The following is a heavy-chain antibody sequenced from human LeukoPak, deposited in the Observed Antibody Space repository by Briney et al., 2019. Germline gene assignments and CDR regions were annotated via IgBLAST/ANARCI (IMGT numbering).Heavy chain of an antibody. D-gene: IGHD3-22*01. CDR3: AIDLRVRRGIVVVITHAFDI. J-gene: IGHJ3*02. CDR2: ISSSGSTI. CDR1: GFTFSSSE. Sequence: GGSLRLSCAASGFTFSSSESTWGGQAPGKGLQGGSYISSSGSTIYYADSVKGRFTISRDNAKNSLYLQMNSVRAEDTAVYYCAIDLRVRRGIVVVITHAFDIWGQGTMVTVSS. V-gene: IGHV3-48*03.